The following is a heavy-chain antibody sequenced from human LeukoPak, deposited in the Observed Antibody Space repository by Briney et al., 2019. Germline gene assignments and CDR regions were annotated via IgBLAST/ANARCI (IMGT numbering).Heavy chain of an antibody. CDR3: VKDLSMGSSWYPLGY. D-gene: IGHD6-13*01. CDR2: ISGSGGST. V-gene: IGHV3-23*01. CDR1: GFTFSSYA. J-gene: IGHJ4*02. Sequence: GGSLRLSCAASGFTFSSYAMSWVRQAPGKGLEWVSAISGSGGSTYYADSVKGRFTISRDNSKNTLYLQMNSLRAEDTAVYCCVKDLSMGSSWYPLGYWGQGTLVTVSS.